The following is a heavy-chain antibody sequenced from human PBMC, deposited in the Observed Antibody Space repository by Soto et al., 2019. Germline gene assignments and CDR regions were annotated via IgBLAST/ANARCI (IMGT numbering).Heavy chain of an antibody. V-gene: IGHV4-31*03. J-gene: IGHJ4*02. Sequence: ASVTLCLTCTVAGGYIISGCYYWSWIHKHPGTGLEWIGYIYYSGSTYYNPSLKSRVTISVDTSKNQFSLKLSSVTAADTAVYYCAREGRGSGSLNYWGQGTLVTVSS. CDR2: IYYSGST. D-gene: IGHD3-10*01. CDR1: GGYIISGCYY. CDR3: AREGRGSGSLNY.